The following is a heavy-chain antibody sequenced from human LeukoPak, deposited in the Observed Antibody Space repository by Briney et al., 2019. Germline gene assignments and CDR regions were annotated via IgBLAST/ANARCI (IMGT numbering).Heavy chain of an antibody. V-gene: IGHV3-30-3*01. CDR1: GFTFSYP. J-gene: IGHJ3*02. CDR2: ISYDGSNK. CDR3: ARDGSGDAFDI. Sequence: SGGSLRLSCAASGFTFSYPMHWVRQAPGKGLEWVALISYDGSNKYYADSVKGRFTISRDNPKNTLSLQMNSLRAEDTAVYYCARDGSGDAFDIWGQGTMVTVSS. D-gene: IGHD3-10*01.